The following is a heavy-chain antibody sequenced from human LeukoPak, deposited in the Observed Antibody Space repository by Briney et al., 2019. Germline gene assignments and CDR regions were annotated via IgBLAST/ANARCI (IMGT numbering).Heavy chain of an antibody. V-gene: IGHV3-7*01. Sequence: PGGSLRLSCAASGFIFSNYWMSWLRQAPGKGLEWAANIRQEGNKKNYVDSVEGRFTIYRDNVQNSVYLQMTSLRAEDTAVYYCATDTGHGYFESWGQGTLVTVSS. CDR1: GFIFSNYW. CDR2: IRQEGNKK. CDR3: ATDTGHGYFES. D-gene: IGHD4-17*01. J-gene: IGHJ4*02.